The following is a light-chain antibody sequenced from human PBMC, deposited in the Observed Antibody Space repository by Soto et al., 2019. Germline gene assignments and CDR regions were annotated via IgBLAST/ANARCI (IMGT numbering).Light chain of an antibody. CDR2: DVN. J-gene: IGLJ2*01. V-gene: IGLV2-14*03. Sequence: QSVLTQPASVSGSPGQSITISCTGTSRDVGNYNYVSWYQHHPGKAPKLVIYDVNNRPSGISNRFSGSKSDNTASLTIFGLQAEDEADYYCSSYTSTSNVIFGGGTKLTVL. CDR3: SSYTSTSNVI. CDR1: SRDVGNYNY.